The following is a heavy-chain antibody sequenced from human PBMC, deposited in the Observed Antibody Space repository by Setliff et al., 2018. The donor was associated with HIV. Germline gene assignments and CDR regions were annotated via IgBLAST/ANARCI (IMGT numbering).Heavy chain of an antibody. V-gene: IGHV3-23*01. Sequence: GGSLRLSCAASGFTFSTYAMGWVRQAPGKGLEWVSTIGAVGGPTHYAESVKGRFTISKDNSQNALYLQMNSLTDEDTAVYYCAQAQTSVSGSYYQYLQHWGQGTLVTVSS. CDR3: AQAQTSVSGSYYQYLQH. CDR2: IGAVGGPT. CDR1: GFTFSTYA. J-gene: IGHJ1*01. D-gene: IGHD3-10*01.